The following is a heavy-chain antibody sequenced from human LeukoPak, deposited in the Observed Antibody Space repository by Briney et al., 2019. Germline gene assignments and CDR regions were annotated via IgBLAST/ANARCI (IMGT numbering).Heavy chain of an antibody. D-gene: IGHD5-18*01. J-gene: IGHJ6*02. CDR1: GFTFSSYA. CDR3: ARDRRRGYSYGSDGMDV. CDR2: ISYDGSNK. V-gene: IGHV3-30-3*01. Sequence: GGSLRLSCAASGFTFSSYAMHWVRQAPGMGLEWVAVISYDGSNKYYADSVKGRFTISRDNSKNTLYLQMNSLRAEDTAVYYCARDRRRGYSYGSDGMDVWGQGTTVTVSS.